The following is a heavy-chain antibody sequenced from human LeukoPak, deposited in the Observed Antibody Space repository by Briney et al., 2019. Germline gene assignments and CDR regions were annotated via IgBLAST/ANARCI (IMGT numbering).Heavy chain of an antibody. J-gene: IGHJ4*02. CDR3: ARVGSGYSSGWHEMGEDY. V-gene: IGHV1-18*01. Sequence: ASVKVSCKASGYTFTSYGISWVRQATGQGLEWMGWISAYNGNTNYAQKLQGRVTMTTDTSTSTAYMELRSLRSDDTAVYYCARVGSGYSSGWHEMGEDYWGQGTLVTVSS. D-gene: IGHD6-19*01. CDR2: ISAYNGNT. CDR1: GYTFTSYG.